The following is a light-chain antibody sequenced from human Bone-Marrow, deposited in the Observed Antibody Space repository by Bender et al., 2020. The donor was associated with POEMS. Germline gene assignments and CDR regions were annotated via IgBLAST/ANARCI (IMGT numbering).Light chain of an antibody. CDR3: CSYAGSYTWV. Sequence: QSALTQPASVSGSPGQSITISCTGTSSDVGNYNLVSWYQQHPGKAPKLMIYDVSKRPSGVSNRFSGSKSGNTASLTISGLQAEDEADYYCCSYAGSYTWVFGGGTELTVL. CDR1: SSDVGNYNL. CDR2: DVS. J-gene: IGLJ3*02. V-gene: IGLV2-23*02.